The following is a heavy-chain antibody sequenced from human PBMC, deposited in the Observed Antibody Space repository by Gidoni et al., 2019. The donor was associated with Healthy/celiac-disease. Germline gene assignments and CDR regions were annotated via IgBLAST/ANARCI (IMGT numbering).Heavy chain of an antibody. CDR1: DLHFDDYA. V-gene: IGHV3-9*01. CDR3: AKDRDHQKDAFDI. CDR2: ISWNSGSI. J-gene: IGHJ3*02. Sequence: EVQLVESGGGLVQPGGSLRLSCAASDLHFDDYAMPWVRQAPGNGLACVSGISWNSGSIGYADSVKGLFTISRYNAKNSLYLQRNSLRAEDTALYYCAKDRDHQKDAFDIWGQGTMVTVSS.